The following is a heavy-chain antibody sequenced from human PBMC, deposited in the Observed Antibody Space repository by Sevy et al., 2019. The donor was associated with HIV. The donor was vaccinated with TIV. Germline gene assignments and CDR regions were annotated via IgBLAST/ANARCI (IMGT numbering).Heavy chain of an antibody. CDR2: ISSSSSTI. D-gene: IGHD1-7*01. V-gene: IGHV3-48*02. Sequence: GGSLRLSCAASGFTFSSYSMNWVRQAPGKGLEWVSYISSSSSTIYYADSVKGRFTISRDNAKNSLSLQMNSLRDEDTAVYYCARGTTAKGYYYYGMDVWGQGTTVTVSS. J-gene: IGHJ6*02. CDR3: ARGTTAKGYYYYGMDV. CDR1: GFTFSSYS.